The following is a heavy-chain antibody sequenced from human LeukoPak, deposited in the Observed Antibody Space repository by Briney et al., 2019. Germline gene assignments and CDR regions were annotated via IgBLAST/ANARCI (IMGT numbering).Heavy chain of an antibody. CDR1: GYTFTSYD. V-gene: IGHV1-8*01. D-gene: IGHD3-3*01. J-gene: IGHJ5*02. CDR2: TNPNSGNT. CDR3: ARVTIFGVGWFDP. Sequence: ASVKVSCKASGYTFTSYDINWVRQATGQGLEWMGWTNPNSGNTGYAQKFQGRVTMTRNTSISTAYMELSSLRSEDTAVYYCARVTIFGVGWFDPWGQGTLVTVSS.